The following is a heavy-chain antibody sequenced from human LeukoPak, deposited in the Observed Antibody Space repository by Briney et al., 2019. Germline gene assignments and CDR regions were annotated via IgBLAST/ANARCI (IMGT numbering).Heavy chain of an antibody. D-gene: IGHD1-26*01. Sequence: PGGSLRLSCAASGFTFSSYSMNWVRQAPGKGLEWVSSISSSSSYIYYADSVKGRFTISRDNAKNSLYLQKNTLRAEDTAVYYCARKSGSYRPPDYWGQGTLVTVSS. CDR3: ARKSGSYRPPDY. CDR1: GFTFSSYS. CDR2: ISSSSSYI. J-gene: IGHJ4*02. V-gene: IGHV3-21*01.